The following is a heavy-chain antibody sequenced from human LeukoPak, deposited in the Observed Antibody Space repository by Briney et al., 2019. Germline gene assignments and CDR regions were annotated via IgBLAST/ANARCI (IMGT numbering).Heavy chain of an antibody. J-gene: IGHJ3*01. Sequence: GGSLRLSCAASGFTFSTYSMNWVRRAPGMGLEWVSSISSSTTYIYYADSMKGRFTVSRDEAKNSLYLQMHSLRAEDTAVYYCARSGDYGDYGGSTDAFDFWGQGTMVTVSS. CDR1: GFTFSTYS. D-gene: IGHD4-17*01. V-gene: IGHV3-21*01. CDR3: ARSGDYGDYGGSTDAFDF. CDR2: ISSSTTYI.